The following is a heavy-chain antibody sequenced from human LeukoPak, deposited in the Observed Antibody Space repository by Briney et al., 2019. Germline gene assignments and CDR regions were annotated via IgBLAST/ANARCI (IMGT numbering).Heavy chain of an antibody. D-gene: IGHD1-26*01. J-gene: IGHJ5*02. CDR2: INAGNGNT. Sequence: ASVKVSCKASGYTFTSYAMHWVRQAPGQRLEWMGWINAGNGNTKYSQKFQSRVTITRDTSASTAYMELSSLRSEDTAVYYCARPVAHKWDLNWFDPWGQGTLVTVSS. CDR3: ARPVAHKWDLNWFDP. V-gene: IGHV1-3*01. CDR1: GYTFTSYA.